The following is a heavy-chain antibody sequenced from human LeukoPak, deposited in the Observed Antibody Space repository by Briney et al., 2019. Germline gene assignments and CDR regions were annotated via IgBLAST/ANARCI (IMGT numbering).Heavy chain of an antibody. CDR3: AGAPAYVLRFLEWLPGYFDY. V-gene: IGHV4-34*01. Sequence: SETLSLTCAVYGGSFSGYYWGWIRQPPGKGLEWIGEINHSGSTNYNPSLKSRVTISVDTSKNQFSLKLSSVTAADTAVYYCAGAPAYVLRFLEWLPGYFDYWGQGTLVTVSS. CDR2: INHSGST. J-gene: IGHJ4*02. D-gene: IGHD3-3*01. CDR1: GGSFSGYY.